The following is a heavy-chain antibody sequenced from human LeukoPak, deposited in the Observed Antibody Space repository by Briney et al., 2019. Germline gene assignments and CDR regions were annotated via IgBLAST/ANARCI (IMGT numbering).Heavy chain of an antibody. CDR1: GFIFSSYG. J-gene: IGHJ1*01. V-gene: IGHV3-30*02. Sequence: PGGSLRLSCAASGFIFSSYGMHWIRQAPGKGLEWVAFIRYDGSNKYYADSVKGRFTISRDSSKKTLYLQMNSLRAEDTAVYYCAKEPVAVPTEYFQHWGQGTLVTVSS. CDR3: AKEPVAVPTEYFQH. D-gene: IGHD6-19*01. CDR2: IRYDGSNK.